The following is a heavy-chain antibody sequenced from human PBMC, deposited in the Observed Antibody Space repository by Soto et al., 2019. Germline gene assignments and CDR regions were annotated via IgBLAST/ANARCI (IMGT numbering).Heavy chain of an antibody. CDR3: ARDRDTAPLYEMDV. Sequence: SVKVSCKASGGSFNSFAISWVRQAPGQGLEWMGGIIPIFGAASYGQRIQGRVTITADESTSTAFMELSSLRSEDTAVYYCARDRDTAPLYEMDVWGPGTTVTVSS. V-gene: IGHV1-69*13. J-gene: IGHJ6*02. CDR2: IIPIFGAA. D-gene: IGHD5-18*01. CDR1: GGSFNSFA.